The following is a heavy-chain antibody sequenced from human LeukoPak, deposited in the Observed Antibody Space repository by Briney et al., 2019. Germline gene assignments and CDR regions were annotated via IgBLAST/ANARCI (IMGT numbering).Heavy chain of an antibody. V-gene: IGHV3-21*04. J-gene: IGHJ6*03. D-gene: IGHD6-13*01. CDR2: ISSSSTYI. CDR3: ARLESGSWYSDYYYYYMDV. Sequence: PGGSLRLSCAASGFTFSSYSMNWVRQAPGKGLEWVSSISSSSTYIYHADAVKGRFTISRDNAKNSLYLQMNSLRAEDTAVYYCARLESGSWYSDYYYYYMDVWGKGTTVTVSS. CDR1: GFTFSSYS.